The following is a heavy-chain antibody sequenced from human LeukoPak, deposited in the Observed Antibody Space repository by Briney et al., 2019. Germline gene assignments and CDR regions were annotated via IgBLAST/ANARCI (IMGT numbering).Heavy chain of an antibody. CDR1: GFTFSSYA. V-gene: IGHV3-30*18. J-gene: IGHJ4*02. D-gene: IGHD3-22*01. Sequence: AGGSLRLSCAASGFTFSSYAMNWVRQAPGKGLEWVAVISYDGSNKYYADSVKGRFTISRDNSKNTLYLQMNSLRAEDTAVYYCAKSYYYDKLAYYWGQGTLVTVSS. CDR3: AKSYYYDKLAYY. CDR2: ISYDGSNK.